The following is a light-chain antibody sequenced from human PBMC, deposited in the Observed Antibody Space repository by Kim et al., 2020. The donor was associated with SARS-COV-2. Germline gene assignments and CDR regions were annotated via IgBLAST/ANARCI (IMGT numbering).Light chain of an antibody. J-gene: IGLJ2*01. V-gene: IGLV3-19*01. CDR1: SLRSYY. CDR2: GKN. Sequence: SSELPQAPAVSVALGQTVRITCQGDSLRSYYATWYQQKPGQAPILVIYGKNNRPSGIPDRFSGSSSGNTASLTITGTQAGDEADYYCNSRDSNDNVVFGGGTKLTVL. CDR3: NSRDSNDNVV.